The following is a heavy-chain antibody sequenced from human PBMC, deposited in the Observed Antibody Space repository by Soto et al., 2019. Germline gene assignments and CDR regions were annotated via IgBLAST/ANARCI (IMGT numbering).Heavy chain of an antibody. D-gene: IGHD3-9*01. CDR3: ARGLSQGRRSYYDILTGYYGYYYYGMDV. CDR2: MNPNSGNT. V-gene: IGHV1-8*01. CDR1: GYTFTSYD. J-gene: IGHJ6*02. Sequence: ASVKVSCKASGYTFTSYDINWVRQATGQGLEWMGWMNPNSGNTGYAQKFQGRVTMTRNTSISTAYMELSSLRSEDTAVYYCARGLSQGRRSYYDILTGYYGYYYYGMDVWGQGTTVTVSS.